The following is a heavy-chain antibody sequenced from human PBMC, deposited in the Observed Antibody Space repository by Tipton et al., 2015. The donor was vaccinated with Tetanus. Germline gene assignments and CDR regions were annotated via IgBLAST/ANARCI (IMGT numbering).Heavy chain of an antibody. CDR1: GYNFNLYW. D-gene: IGHD7-27*01. J-gene: IGHJ2*01. CDR2: IYPGDSDT. CDR3: ARRLGPYTGDQIWHFDL. Sequence: QLVQSGAEVKKPGESLKISCQVSGYNFNLYWIAWVRQMPGKGLEWMGIIYPGDSDTTYSPSVQGQVTISADRSISTAYLRWNSLKASDTAMYYCARRLGPYTGDQIWHFDLWGRGTLVTVSS. V-gene: IGHV5-51*01.